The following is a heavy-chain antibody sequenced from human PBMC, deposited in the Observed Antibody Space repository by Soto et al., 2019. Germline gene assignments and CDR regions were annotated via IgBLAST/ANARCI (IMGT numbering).Heavy chain of an antibody. V-gene: IGHV1-46*01. CDR3: ARVGELGAFDI. D-gene: IGHD3-10*01. CDR1: GYTFTSYY. Sequence: ASVKVSCKASGYTFTSYYMHWVRQAPGQGLESMGIINPSGGSTSYAQKFQGRVTMTRDTSTSTVYMELSSLRSEDTAVYYCARVGELGAFDIWGQGTMVTVSS. CDR2: INPSGGST. J-gene: IGHJ3*02.